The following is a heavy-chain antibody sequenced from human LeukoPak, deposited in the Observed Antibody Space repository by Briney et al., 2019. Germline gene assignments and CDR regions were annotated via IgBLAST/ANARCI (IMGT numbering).Heavy chain of an antibody. Sequence: GGSLRLSCAASGFTFSSYSMNWVRQAPGKGLEWVSYISSSSSTIYYADSVKGRFTISRDNAKNSLYLQMNSLRAEDTAVYYCARGLYSSGSAFDIWGQGTMVTVSS. D-gene: IGHD6-19*01. CDR2: ISSSSSTI. V-gene: IGHV3-48*01. J-gene: IGHJ3*02. CDR1: GFTFSSYS. CDR3: ARGLYSSGSAFDI.